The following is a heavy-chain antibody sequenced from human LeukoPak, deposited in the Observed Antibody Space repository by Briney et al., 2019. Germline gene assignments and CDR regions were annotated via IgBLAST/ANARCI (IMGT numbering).Heavy chain of an antibody. Sequence: GGSLRLSCTASGFTFGDYAMSWVRQAPGKGLEWVGFIRSKAYGGTTEYAASVKGRFTISRDDSKSIAYLQMNSLKTEDTAVYYCTRTNWGYYDFWSGYLDYWGQGTLVTVSS. CDR1: GFTFGDYA. D-gene: IGHD3-3*01. V-gene: IGHV3-49*04. CDR3: TRTNWGYYDFWSGYLDY. CDR2: IRSKAYGGTT. J-gene: IGHJ4*02.